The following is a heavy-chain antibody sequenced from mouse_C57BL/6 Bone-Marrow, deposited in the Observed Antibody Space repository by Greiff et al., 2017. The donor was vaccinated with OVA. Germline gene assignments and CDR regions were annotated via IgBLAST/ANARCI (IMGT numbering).Heavy chain of an antibody. J-gene: IGHJ3*01. CDR1: GYTFTSYG. CDR2: IYPRSGNT. V-gene: IGHV1-81*01. CDR3: ATYYSNYEAY. Sequence: QVQLQQSGAELARPGASVKLSCKASGYTFTSYGISWVKQRTGQGLEWIGEIYPRSGNTYYNEKFKGKATLTADKSSSTAYMELRSLTSEDSAVDFCATYYSNYEAYWGQGTLVTVSA. D-gene: IGHD2-5*01.